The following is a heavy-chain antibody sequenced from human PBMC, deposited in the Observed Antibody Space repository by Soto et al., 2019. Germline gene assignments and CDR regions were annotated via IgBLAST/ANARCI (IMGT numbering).Heavy chain of an antibody. Sequence: PGGSLRLSCAASGFTFSSYCMHWVRRAPGKGLVWVSRINSDGSSTSYADSVKGRFTISRDNAKNTLYLQMNSLRAEDTAVYYCARDLPYSGYRGFDYWGQGTLVTVSS. CDR2: INSDGSST. V-gene: IGHV3-74*01. J-gene: IGHJ4*02. D-gene: IGHD2-21*01. CDR1: GFTFSSYC. CDR3: ARDLPYSGYRGFDY.